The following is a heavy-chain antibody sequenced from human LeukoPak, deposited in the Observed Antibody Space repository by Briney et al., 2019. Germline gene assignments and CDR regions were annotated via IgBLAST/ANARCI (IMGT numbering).Heavy chain of an antibody. CDR2: IWYDGSNK. V-gene: IGHV3-33*01. J-gene: IGHJ5*02. CDR1: GFTFSSYG. Sequence: PGGPLRLSCAASGFTFSSYGMHWVRQAPGKGLEWVAVIWYDGSNKYYADSVKGRFTISRDNSKNTLYLQMNSLRAEDTAVYYCARSPRRSLNWFDPWGQGTLVTVSS. CDR3: ARSPRRSLNWFDP.